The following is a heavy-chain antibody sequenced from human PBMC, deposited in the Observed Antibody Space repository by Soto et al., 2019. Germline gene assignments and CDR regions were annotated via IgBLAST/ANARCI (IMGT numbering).Heavy chain of an antibody. CDR2: IYYTGST. Sequence: SETLSLTCTVPGGSITSDYWSWIRQPPGKGLEWIGYIYYTGSTNYNPSLESRVTISVDTSNNQFSLKLSSVTAADTAVYYCARGFYAFWSGYYTPKYFDYWGRGTLVTVSS. D-gene: IGHD3-3*01. CDR1: GGSITSDY. J-gene: IGHJ4*02. V-gene: IGHV4-59*01. CDR3: ARGFYAFWSGYYTPKYFDY.